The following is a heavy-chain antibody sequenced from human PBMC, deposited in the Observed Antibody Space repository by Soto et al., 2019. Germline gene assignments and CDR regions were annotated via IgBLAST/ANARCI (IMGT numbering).Heavy chain of an antibody. CDR2: LYWDDDK. Sequence: QITLKESGPTLVKPTQTLTLTCTFSAFSLSTGGVGVGWIRQPPGKALEWLALLYWDDDKRYSPSLRSRLTITKDTSKNQVVLTMTNMHPVDTATYYCIQSRCGGDCLQSYASYYYYGMDVWGQGTTVTVSS. J-gene: IGHJ6*02. CDR1: AFSLSTGGVG. V-gene: IGHV2-5*02. D-gene: IGHD2-21*02. CDR3: IQSRCGGDCLQSYASYYYYGMDV.